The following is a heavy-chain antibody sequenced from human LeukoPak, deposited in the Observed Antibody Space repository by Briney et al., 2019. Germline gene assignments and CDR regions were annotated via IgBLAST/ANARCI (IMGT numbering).Heavy chain of an antibody. Sequence: SETLPLTCTVSGGSISSYYWSWIRQPPGKGLEWIGYIYYSGSTNYNPSLKSRVTISVDTSKNQFSLKLSSVTAADTAVYYCARDSSGWSNDAFDIWGQGTMVTVSS. J-gene: IGHJ3*02. D-gene: IGHD6-19*01. V-gene: IGHV4-59*01. CDR2: IYYSGST. CDR1: GGSISSYY. CDR3: ARDSSGWSNDAFDI.